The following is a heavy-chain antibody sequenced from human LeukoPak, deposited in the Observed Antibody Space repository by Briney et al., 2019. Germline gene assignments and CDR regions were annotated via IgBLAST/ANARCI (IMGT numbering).Heavy chain of an antibody. Sequence: GGYLRLSCVASGFTLSSYSMNWVRQAPGKGLEWVANIKQDGSEKYYVDSVKGRFTISRDNAKNSLYLQMNSLRAEDTAVYYCAREGRTYYDFWSGYSYAFDIWGQGTMVTVSS. CDR1: GFTLSSYS. D-gene: IGHD3-3*01. CDR3: AREGRTYYDFWSGYSYAFDI. V-gene: IGHV3-7*01. J-gene: IGHJ3*02. CDR2: IKQDGSEK.